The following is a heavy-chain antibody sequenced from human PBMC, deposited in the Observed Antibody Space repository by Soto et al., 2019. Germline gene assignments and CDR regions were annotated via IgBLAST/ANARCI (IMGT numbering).Heavy chain of an antibody. V-gene: IGHV3-74*01. CDR1: GFTLTNHW. Sequence: PGGSLRLSCVASGFTLTNHWMHWVRQAPGKGLVWVSHVNSAESTTRYADSVKGRFTISRDNAKNTLYLQMNSLRAEDTALYYCARGGSYSRDPLDYWGQGSLVTVSS. CDR2: VNSAESTT. D-gene: IGHD3-22*01. CDR3: ARGGSYSRDPLDY. J-gene: IGHJ4*02.